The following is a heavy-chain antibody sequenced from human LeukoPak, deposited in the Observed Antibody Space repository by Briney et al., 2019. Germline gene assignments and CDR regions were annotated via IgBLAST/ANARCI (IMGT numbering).Heavy chain of an antibody. CDR1: GVSLSAYQ. CDR3: ATSNDAKIAPFDH. D-gene: IGHD2-21*01. J-gene: IGHJ4*02. CDR2: INTKGET. V-gene: IGHV4-4*09. Sequence: SETLSPTLTVSGVSLSAYQWSWVRQSPEKGLEWIGCINTKGETSYNPSLKSRVTTSVDTSKSQFSLRLTSVTAADTAVYYCATSNDAKIAPFDHWGQGAPVTVSS.